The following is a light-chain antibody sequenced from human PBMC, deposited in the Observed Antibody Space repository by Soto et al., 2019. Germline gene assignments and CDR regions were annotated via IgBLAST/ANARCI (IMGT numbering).Light chain of an antibody. Sequence: QSVLTQPPSVSAAPGQKVTISCSGASSNIGKNYVSWYQQLPGAAPKLVIFDTNKRPSGIPDRFSGSKSGTSAALDITALQTGDEAGYYCGSWDTSLSAVVFGGGTKLTVL. CDR3: GSWDTSLSAVV. V-gene: IGLV1-51*01. J-gene: IGLJ2*01. CDR2: DTN. CDR1: SSNIGKNY.